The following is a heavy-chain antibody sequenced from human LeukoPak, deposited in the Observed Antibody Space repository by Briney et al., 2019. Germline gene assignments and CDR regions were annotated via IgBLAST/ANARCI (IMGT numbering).Heavy chain of an antibody. J-gene: IGHJ4*02. CDR2: IIPILGIA. D-gene: IGHD2-15*01. V-gene: IGHV1-69*04. Sequence: GASVKVSCKASGGTFSSYAISWVRQAPGQGLEWMGRIIPILGIANYAQKFQGRVTITADKSTSTAYMELSSLRSVDTAVYYCARSQGYLADYWGQGTLVTVSS. CDR3: ARSQGYLADY. CDR1: GGTFSSYA.